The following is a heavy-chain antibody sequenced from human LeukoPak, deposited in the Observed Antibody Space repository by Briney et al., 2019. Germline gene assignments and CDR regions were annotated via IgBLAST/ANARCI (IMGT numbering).Heavy chain of an antibody. CDR3: AKVRAWDYYYGMDV. Sequence: GGSLRLSCAASGFTFNSYAMSWVRQAPGKGLEWVSAISGSGSSTYYADSVKGRFTISRDNSKNTLYLQMNSLRAEDTAVYYCAKVRAWDYYYGMDVWGRGTTVTVSS. CDR2: ISGSGSST. CDR1: GFTFNSYA. D-gene: IGHD3-16*01. V-gene: IGHV3-23*01. J-gene: IGHJ6*02.